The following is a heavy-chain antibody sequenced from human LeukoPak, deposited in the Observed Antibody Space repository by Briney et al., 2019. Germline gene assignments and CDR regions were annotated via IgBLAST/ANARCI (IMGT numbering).Heavy chain of an antibody. J-gene: IGHJ6*03. CDR3: ARGDQPVRYTFASLKSYYYHFMDV. V-gene: IGHV4-4*07. Sequence: PSETLSLTCTVSGGSISNFFWSWIRQPAGKGLEWIGRINIFGTTNYDPALKSRVTVSVDKSKNQFSLNLTSVTCADTAAYYCARGDQPVRYTFASLKSYYYHFMDVWGKGTTVIVSS. CDR2: INIFGTT. CDR1: GGSISNFF. D-gene: IGHD5-18*01.